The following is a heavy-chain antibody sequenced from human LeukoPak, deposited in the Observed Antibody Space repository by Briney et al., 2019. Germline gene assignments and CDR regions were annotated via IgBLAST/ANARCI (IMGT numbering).Heavy chain of an antibody. CDR1: GGTFSSYA. D-gene: IGHD2-8*01. V-gene: IGHV1-69*04. J-gene: IGHJ4*02. CDR2: IIPILGIA. Sequence: SVKVSCKASGGTFSSYAISWVRQAPGQGLEWMGRIIPILGIANYAQKFQGRVTITADKSTSTAYMELSSLRSEDTAVYYCARDLVHCTNGVCYPDYWGQGTLVTVSS. CDR3: ARDLVHCTNGVCYPDY.